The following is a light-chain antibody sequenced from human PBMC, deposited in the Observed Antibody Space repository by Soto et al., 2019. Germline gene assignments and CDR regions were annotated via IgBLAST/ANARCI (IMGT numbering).Light chain of an antibody. V-gene: IGKV3-15*01. CDR2: GAS. J-gene: IGKJ1*01. CDR1: ESLSSN. CDR3: QQYSDWPPT. Sequence: EVVMTQSPSTLSVWPVGRATLSGSASESLSSNLAWYQQKPGQAPRLLIYGASTRGTGIPARFSGSGSGTEFTLTISSLQSEDFAVYYCQQYSDWPPTFGRGTKVDIK.